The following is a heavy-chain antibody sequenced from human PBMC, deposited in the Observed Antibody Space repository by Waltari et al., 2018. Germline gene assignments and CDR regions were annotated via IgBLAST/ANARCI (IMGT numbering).Heavy chain of an antibody. J-gene: IGHJ6*02. CDR2: ISAYNGNT. D-gene: IGHD6-25*01. CDR3: AREGAAERQADYYYYYGMDV. Sequence: PGQGLEWMGWISAYNGNTNYAQKLQGRVTMTTDTSTSTAYMELRSLRSDDTAVYYCAREGAAERQADYYYYYGMDVWGQGTTVTVSS. V-gene: IGHV1-18*01.